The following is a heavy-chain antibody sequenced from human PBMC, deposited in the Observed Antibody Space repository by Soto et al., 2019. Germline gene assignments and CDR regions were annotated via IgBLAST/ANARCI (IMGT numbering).Heavy chain of an antibody. D-gene: IGHD2-21*01. CDR2: IYSGGNT. CDR1: GFTVNSNY. V-gene: IGHV3-53*04. J-gene: IGHJ2*01. Sequence: ELQLVESGGGLVQPGGSLRLSCAASGFTVNSNYMSWVRQAPGKGLEWVSIIYSGGNTDYEDSVKGRFTISRHNSENTLSLQMNHLGPDDPAVYYCARQNGGRDCSDVLGRGTLVTVSS. CDR3: ARQNGGRDCSDV.